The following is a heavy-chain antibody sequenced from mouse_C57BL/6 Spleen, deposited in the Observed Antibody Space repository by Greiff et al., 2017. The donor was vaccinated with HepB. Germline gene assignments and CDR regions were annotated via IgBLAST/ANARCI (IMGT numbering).Heavy chain of an antibody. CDR3: AIGVRDYDLNEEFAY. V-gene: IGHV3-6*01. J-gene: IGHJ3*01. CDR2: SSYDGSN. Sequence: EVKLVESGPGLVKPSQSLSLTCSVTGYSFTSGYFWNWLRQFPGNRQEWMPYSSYDGSNNYTQSLKNRISITRDTSENQLFLKLNSVTTEDTATYYVAIGVRDYDLNEEFAYWGQGTLVTVSA. D-gene: IGHD2-4*01. CDR1: GYSFTSGYF.